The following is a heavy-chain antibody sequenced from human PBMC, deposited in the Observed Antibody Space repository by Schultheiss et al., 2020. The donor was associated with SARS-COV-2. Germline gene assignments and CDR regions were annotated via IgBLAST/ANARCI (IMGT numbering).Heavy chain of an antibody. D-gene: IGHD2-15*01. CDR1: GGSISSYY. CDR2: IYYSGST. CDR3: ARPDCSGGSCYGIDY. J-gene: IGHJ4*02. Sequence: SQTLSLTCTVSGGSISSYYWSWIRQPPGKGLEWIGYIYYSGSTNYNPSLKSRVTISVDTSKNQFSLKLSSVTAADTAVYYCARPDCSGGSCYGIDYWGQGTLVTVSS. V-gene: IGHV4-59*08.